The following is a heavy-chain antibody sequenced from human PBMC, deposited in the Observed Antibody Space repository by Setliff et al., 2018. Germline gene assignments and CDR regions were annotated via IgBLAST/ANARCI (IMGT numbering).Heavy chain of an antibody. Sequence: PGGSLRLSCAASGFTFSGYYMRWVRQAPGKGLEWVSYISSSSSYIYYADSVKGRFTISRDNAKNSLYLQMNSLRAEDTAVYYCARAIAAAPDPDYWGQGTLVTVSS. V-gene: IGHV3-21*05. CDR3: ARAIAAAPDPDY. D-gene: IGHD6-13*01. CDR1: GFTFSGYY. CDR2: ISSSSSYI. J-gene: IGHJ4*02.